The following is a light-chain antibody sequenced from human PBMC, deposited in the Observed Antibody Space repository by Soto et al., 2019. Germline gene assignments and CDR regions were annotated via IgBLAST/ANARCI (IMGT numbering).Light chain of an antibody. CDR2: KAS. V-gene: IGKV1-5*03. CDR1: QSIGSW. CDR3: QQYSSYWS. J-gene: IGKJ1*01. Sequence: DIQMTQSPSTLSASVRDRVTITCRASQSIGSWLAWYQQKPGKAPKLLLYKASSLESGVPSRFSGSGSGTIFTLTISSLQPEDFATDYCQQYSSYWSFGKGTKVEIK.